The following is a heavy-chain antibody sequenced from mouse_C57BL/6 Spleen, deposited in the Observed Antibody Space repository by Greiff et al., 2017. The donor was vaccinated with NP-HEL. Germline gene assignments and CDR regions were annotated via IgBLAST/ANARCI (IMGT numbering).Heavy chain of an antibody. J-gene: IGHJ4*01. V-gene: IGHV1-82*01. CDR3: ARRNWEVAMDY. CDR1: GYAFSSSW. Sequence: VMLVESGPELVKPGASVKISCKASGYAFSSSWMNWVKQRPGKGLEWIGRIYPGDGDTNYNGKFKGKATLTADKSSSTAYMQRSSLTSEDSAVYFCARRNWEVAMDYWGQGTSVTVSS. D-gene: IGHD4-1*01. CDR2: IYPGDGDT.